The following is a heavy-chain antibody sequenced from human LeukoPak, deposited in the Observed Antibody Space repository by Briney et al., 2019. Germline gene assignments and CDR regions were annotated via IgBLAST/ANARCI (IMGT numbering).Heavy chain of an antibody. CDR3: ARTSHYVDIAAARAYGISYFDY. J-gene: IGHJ4*02. D-gene: IGHD5-12*01. V-gene: IGHV1-18*01. CDR1: LYTVSSYG. CDR2: ISAYNGDT. Sequence: ASVKLSCKASLYTVSSYGINCVRQSPGHRLEWMGGISAYNGDTNYAQKLQGRVTMTTDTFTSTANMELSSLRSHDTAVYYCARTSHYVDIAAARAYGISYFDYWGQGTLVTVSS.